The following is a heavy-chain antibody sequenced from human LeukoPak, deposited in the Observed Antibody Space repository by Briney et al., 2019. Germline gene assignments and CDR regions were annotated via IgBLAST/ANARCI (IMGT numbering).Heavy chain of an antibody. CDR1: GGSISSGSYY. V-gene: IGHV4-61*02. CDR3: ARASLSGYGFDY. J-gene: IGHJ4*02. Sequence: PSQTLSLTCTVSGGSISSGSYYCSWIRQPAGKGLEWIGRIYTSGSTNYNPSLKSRVTISVDTSKNQFSLKLSSVTAADTAVYYCARASLSGYGFDYWGQGTLVTVSS. D-gene: IGHD2-2*01. CDR2: IYTSGST.